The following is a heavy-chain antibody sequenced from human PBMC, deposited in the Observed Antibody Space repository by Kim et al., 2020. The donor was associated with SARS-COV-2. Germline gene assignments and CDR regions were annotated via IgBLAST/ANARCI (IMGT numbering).Heavy chain of an antibody. Sequence: GGSLRLSCAASGFTFSSYAMSWVRQAPGKGLEWVSAISGSGGSTYYADSVKGRFTIFRDNSKNTLYLQMNSLRAEDTAVYYCAKGATGIGSCSSTSCYAGGMDVWGQGTTVTVSS. D-gene: IGHD2-2*01. J-gene: IGHJ6*02. CDR3: AKGATGIGSCSSTSCYAGGMDV. CDR2: ISGSGGST. V-gene: IGHV3-23*01. CDR1: GFTFSSYA.